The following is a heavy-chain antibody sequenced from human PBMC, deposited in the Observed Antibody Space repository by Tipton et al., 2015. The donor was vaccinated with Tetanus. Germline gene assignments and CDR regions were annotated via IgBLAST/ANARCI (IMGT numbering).Heavy chain of an antibody. V-gene: IGHV3-21*01. J-gene: IGHJ4*02. CDR1: GFTFSVYT. D-gene: IGHD2-21*02. CDR2: ITSSSRYI. Sequence: SLRLSCAASGFTFSVYTMTWVRQAPGKGLEWVSSITSSSRYIYYADSVKGRFTISRDNAKNSLYLQMISLRAEDTAVYSCARGMAEASNCGGDCYSDYWGQGTLVTVSS. CDR3: ARGMAEASNCGGDCYSDY.